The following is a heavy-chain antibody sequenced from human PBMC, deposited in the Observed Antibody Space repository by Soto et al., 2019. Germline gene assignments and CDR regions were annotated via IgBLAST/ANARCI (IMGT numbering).Heavy chain of an antibody. CDR1: GFTVSSNY. J-gene: IGHJ6*02. CDR3: ARGTATVTTRRGDYYYYGMDV. D-gene: IGHD4-17*01. Sequence: EVQLVESGGGLIQPGGSLRLSCAASGFTVSSNYMSWVRQAPGKGLEWVSVIYRGGSTYYADSVKGRFTISRDNSKNTLYLQMNSLRAEDTAVYYCARGTATVTTRRGDYYYYGMDVWAKGPRSPSP. CDR2: IYRGGST. V-gene: IGHV3-53*01.